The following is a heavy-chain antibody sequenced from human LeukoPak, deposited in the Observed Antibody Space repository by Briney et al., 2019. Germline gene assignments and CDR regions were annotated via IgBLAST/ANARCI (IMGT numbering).Heavy chain of an antibody. CDR3: ARVDCSGGSCYSPRYYGMDV. D-gene: IGHD2-15*01. CDR2: IRYDGSNK. CDR1: GFTFSSYG. J-gene: IGHJ6*02. Sequence: GGSLRLSCAASGFTFSSYGMHWVRQAPGKGLEWVAFIRYDGSNKYYADSVKGRFTISRDNSKNTLYLQMGSLRAEDMAVYYCARVDCSGGSCYSPRYYGMDVWGQGTTVTVSS. V-gene: IGHV3-30*02.